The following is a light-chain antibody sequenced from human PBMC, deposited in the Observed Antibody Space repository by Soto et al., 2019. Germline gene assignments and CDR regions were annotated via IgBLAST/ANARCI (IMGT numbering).Light chain of an antibody. CDR1: QSISSY. CDR2: ATS. CDR3: QQDYSSRWT. J-gene: IGKJ1*01. Sequence: DIQMTQSPSSLSASVGDRVTITCRASQSISSYLTWFQQKPGKAPKLLIYATSSLQTGVPSRFSASGSGTDFTLVISDLQPEDFATYYCQQDYSSRWTFGRGTKVEI. V-gene: IGKV1-39*01.